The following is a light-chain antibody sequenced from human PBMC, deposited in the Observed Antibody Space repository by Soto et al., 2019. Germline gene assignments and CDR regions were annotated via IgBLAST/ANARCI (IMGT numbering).Light chain of an antibody. CDR3: QQRSSR. CDR2: DAS. CDR1: QSVGTS. J-gene: IGKJ4*01. V-gene: IGKV3-11*01. Sequence: EIVLTQSPATLSLSPGDRASLSCRASQSVGTSLTWYQQKPGQTPRLLIYDASTRATGIPARFSGSGSGTDFTLTISSLXPEDFAVYYCQQRSSRFGGGTKVEIK.